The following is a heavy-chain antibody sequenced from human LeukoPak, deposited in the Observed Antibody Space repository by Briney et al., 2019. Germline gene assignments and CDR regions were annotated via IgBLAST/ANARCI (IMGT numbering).Heavy chain of an antibody. CDR2: MNPNSGNT. V-gene: IGHV1-8*01. Sequence: ASVKVSCKASGYTFTSYDINWVRQATGQGLEWMGWMNPNSGNTGYAQKFQGRVSMTRNTSISTAYMELSSLRSEDTAVYYCARNKRGWIAADAGDMDVWGKGTTVTISS. CDR3: ARNKRGWIAADAGDMDV. J-gene: IGHJ6*03. CDR1: GYTFTSYD. D-gene: IGHD6-13*01.